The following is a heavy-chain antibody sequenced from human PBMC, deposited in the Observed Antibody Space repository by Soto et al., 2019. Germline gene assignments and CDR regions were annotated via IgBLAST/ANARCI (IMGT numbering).Heavy chain of an antibody. D-gene: IGHD1-26*01. Sequence: GGSLRLSCAASGFTFSSYGMHWVRQAPGKGLEWVAVISYDGSNKYYADSVKGRFTISRDNSKNTLYLQMNSLRAEDTAVYYCAKDWYSGSYYSAFDIWGQGTMVTVSS. CDR2: ISYDGSNK. CDR3: AKDWYSGSYYSAFDI. J-gene: IGHJ3*02. V-gene: IGHV3-30*18. CDR1: GFTFSSYG.